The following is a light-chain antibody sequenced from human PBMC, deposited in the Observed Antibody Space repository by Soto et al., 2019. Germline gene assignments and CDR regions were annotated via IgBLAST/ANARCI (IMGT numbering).Light chain of an antibody. J-gene: IGKJ2*02. Sequence: DIQMTQSPSSLSASIGDTVTITCRARQDIRKDLAWYHQRPGKAPNLLIYAAFSLQSVVPSRFSGSGSGTEFTLTISSLQPEDLATYYCLQHKSYPCTFGQGTKLEIK. CDR2: AAF. CDR3: LQHKSYPCT. CDR1: QDIRKD. V-gene: IGKV1-17*01.